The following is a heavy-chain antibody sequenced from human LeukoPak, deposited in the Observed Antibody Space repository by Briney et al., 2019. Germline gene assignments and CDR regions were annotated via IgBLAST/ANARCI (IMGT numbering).Heavy chain of an antibody. J-gene: IGHJ4*02. CDR3: AREGVTGDYYFDY. CDR1: GITVSNYG. CDR2: IWYDGSNK. Sequence: GGSLRLSCAVSGITVSNYGMSWVRQAPGKGLEWVAVIWYDGSNKYYADSVKGRFTISRDNSKNTLYLQMNSLGAEDTAVYYCAREGVTGDYYFDYWGQGTLVTVSS. V-gene: IGHV3-33*08. D-gene: IGHD1-20*01.